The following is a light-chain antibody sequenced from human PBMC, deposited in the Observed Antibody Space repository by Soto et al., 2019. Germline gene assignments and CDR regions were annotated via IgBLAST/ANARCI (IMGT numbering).Light chain of an antibody. CDR1: QDISNS. CDR2: GAS. Sequence: DIQMTQSPPSLSASVGDRVTITCRASQDISNSLVCYQQKPGEAPKLMIYGASILQSGVPSRFSGSGSGTDFTLTIRSLQPEDVATYHCLSNNRSPFTFGPGTKVHIK. J-gene: IGKJ3*01. CDR3: LSNNRSPFT. V-gene: IGKV1-27*01.